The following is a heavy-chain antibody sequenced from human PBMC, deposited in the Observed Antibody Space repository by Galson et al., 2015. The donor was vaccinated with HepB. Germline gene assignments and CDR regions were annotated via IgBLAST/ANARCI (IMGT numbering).Heavy chain of an antibody. CDR1: GGSFSSYY. V-gene: IGHV4-34*01. J-gene: IGHJ4*02. CDR2: INHSGST. Sequence: ETLSLTCAVYGGSFSSYYWSWIRQPPGKGLEWIGEINHSGSTNYSPPLKSRVTISVDTSKNQFSLKLSSVTAADTAVYYCASGGYDYLWESYRPASYYFDYWGQGTLVTVSS. CDR3: ASGGYDYLWESYRPASYYFDY. D-gene: IGHD3-16*02.